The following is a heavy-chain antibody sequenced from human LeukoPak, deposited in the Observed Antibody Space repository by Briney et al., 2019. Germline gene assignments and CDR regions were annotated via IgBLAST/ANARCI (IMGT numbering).Heavy chain of an antibody. CDR2: ISDKGVST. CDR1: GFSFSSYA. D-gene: IGHD5-24*01. Sequence: GGSLRLSCSGSGFSFSSYAMHWVRQAPGKGLQYVSVISDKGVSTYYADSVKGRFTITRDNYKNTVYLQMSSLRAEDTAVYYCVGDGRDGYNKYFHHWGQGTLVTVSS. J-gene: IGHJ1*01. CDR3: VGDGRDGYNKYFHH. V-gene: IGHV3-64D*06.